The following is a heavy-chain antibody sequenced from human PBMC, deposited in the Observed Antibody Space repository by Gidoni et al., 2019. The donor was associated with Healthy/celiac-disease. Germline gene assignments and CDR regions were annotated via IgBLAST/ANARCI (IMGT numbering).Heavy chain of an antibody. D-gene: IGHD6-13*01. CDR2: ISDDVGNK. CDR3: AKDVAAPYYYYGMDV. Sequence: QVQLVESGGGVVQTGRCLRLSWADSGFTFSSYGMHWVRQGPGKGLDWVAVISDDVGNKYYADSMKGRFTISRDNSKNTLYLQMNSLRAEDTAVYYCAKDVAAPYYYYGMDVWGQGTTVTVSS. V-gene: IGHV3-30*18. CDR1: GFTFSSYG. J-gene: IGHJ6*02.